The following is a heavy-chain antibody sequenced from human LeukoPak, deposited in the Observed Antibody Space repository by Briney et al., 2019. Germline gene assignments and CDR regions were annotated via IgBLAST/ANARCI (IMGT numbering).Heavy chain of an antibody. V-gene: IGHV4-59*01. Sequence: PSETLSLPCTVCSGSISSYYWSWIRQPPGKGLEWIGYIYYSGSTNYNPSLKSRVTISVYTSKNQFSLKLSSVTAADTAVYYCAREGDYGDYGPVDYWGPGTLVTVSS. CDR3: AREGDYGDYGPVDY. D-gene: IGHD4-17*01. CDR1: SGSISSYY. CDR2: IYYSGST. J-gene: IGHJ4*02.